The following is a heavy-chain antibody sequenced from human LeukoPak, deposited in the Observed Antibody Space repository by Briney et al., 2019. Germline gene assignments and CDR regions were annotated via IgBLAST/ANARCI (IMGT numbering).Heavy chain of an antibody. D-gene: IGHD2-21*02. J-gene: IGHJ4*02. Sequence: GGSLRLSCAASGFTFSSYEMNWVRQAPGKGLEWVPYISSSGSTIYYADSVKGRFTISRDNAKNSLYLQMNSLRGEDTAVYYCARDRVVVTAIQNRYFDYWGQGTLVTVSS. CDR2: ISSSGSTI. CDR3: ARDRVVVTAIQNRYFDY. CDR1: GFTFSSYE. V-gene: IGHV3-48*03.